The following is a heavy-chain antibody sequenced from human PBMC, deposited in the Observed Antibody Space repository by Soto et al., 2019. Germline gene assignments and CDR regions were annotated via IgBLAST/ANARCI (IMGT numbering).Heavy chain of an antibody. CDR3: AKDPVLRFLEWLLYFDY. Sequence: SLRLSCAASGFTFSSYAMSWVRQAPGKGLEWVSAISGSGGSTYYADSVKGRFTISRDNSKNTLYLQMNSLRAEDTAVYYCAKDPVLRFLEWLLYFDYWGQGTLVTVSS. J-gene: IGHJ4*02. CDR2: ISGSGGST. CDR1: GFTFSSYA. V-gene: IGHV3-23*01. D-gene: IGHD3-3*01.